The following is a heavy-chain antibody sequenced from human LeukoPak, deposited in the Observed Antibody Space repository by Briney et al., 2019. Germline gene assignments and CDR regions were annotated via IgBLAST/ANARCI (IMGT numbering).Heavy chain of an antibody. CDR3: ARQMGATATVVRFDY. J-gene: IGHJ4*02. CDR2: IYYSGST. Sequence: SETLSLTCTVSGGSISSYYWSWIRQPPGQGLEWIGYIYYSGSTNYNPSLKSRVTISVDTSKNQFSLKLSSVTAADTAVYYCARQMGATATVVRFDYWGQGTLVTVSS. CDR1: GGSISSYY. V-gene: IGHV4-59*08. D-gene: IGHD4-23*01.